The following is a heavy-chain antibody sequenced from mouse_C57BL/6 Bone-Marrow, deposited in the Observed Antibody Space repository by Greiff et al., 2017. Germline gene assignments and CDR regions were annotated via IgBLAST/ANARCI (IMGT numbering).Heavy chain of an antibody. Sequence: VQLQQSGAELARPGASVKLSCKASGYTFTSYGISWVKQRTGQGLEWIGEIYPRSGNTYYNEKFKGKATLTADKSSSTAYMELRSLTSEDSAVYFCARKALYDYERYFDVWGTGPTVTVSS. J-gene: IGHJ1*03. CDR3: ARKALYDYERYFDV. D-gene: IGHD2-4*01. V-gene: IGHV1-81*01. CDR1: GYTFTSYG. CDR2: IYPRSGNT.